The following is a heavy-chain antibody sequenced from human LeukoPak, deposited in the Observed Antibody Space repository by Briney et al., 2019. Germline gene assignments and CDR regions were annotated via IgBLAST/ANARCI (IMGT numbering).Heavy chain of an antibody. CDR1: GFTFSSYA. CDR2: ISGRGGST. D-gene: IGHD3-22*01. V-gene: IGHV3-23*01. Sequence: PGGSLRLSCAASGFTFSSYAMSWVRQAPGKGLEWVSAISGRGGSTYYADSVKGRFTISRDNAKNSLYLQMNSLRAEDTAVYYCARGYYDSSGYPYYYYGMDVWGQGTTVTVSS. CDR3: ARGYYDSSGYPYYYYGMDV. J-gene: IGHJ6*02.